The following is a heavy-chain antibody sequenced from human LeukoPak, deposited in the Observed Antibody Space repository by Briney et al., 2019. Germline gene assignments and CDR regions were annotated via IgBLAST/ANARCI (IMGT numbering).Heavy chain of an antibody. CDR3: ARGERIVGATGVDY. J-gene: IGHJ4*02. CDR1: GFTVSSNY. D-gene: IGHD1-26*01. Sequence: GGSLRLSCAASGFTVSSNYMGWVRQAPGKGLEWVSVISDGTTFSDGGTTYYTDSVKGRFTISRDNSRNTLYLQMHSLRSDDTAVYYCARGERIVGATGVDYWGQGTLVTVSS. V-gene: IGHV3-NL1*01. CDR2: ISDGTTFSDGGTT.